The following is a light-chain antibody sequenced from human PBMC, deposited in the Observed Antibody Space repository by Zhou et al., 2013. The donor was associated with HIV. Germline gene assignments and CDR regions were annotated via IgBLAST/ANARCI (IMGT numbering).Light chain of an antibody. J-gene: IGKJ1*01. V-gene: IGKV3-20*01. CDR1: QSIANNY. CDR2: DAS. Sequence: EIVLSQSPGTLSLSPGESTTLSCRASQSIANNYLAWYQQKPGQAPRLLIYDASRRATGIPDRFSGSGSGTDFTLTISRLEPEDFAVYYCQHYGVSRTFGQGTKVEIK. CDR3: QHYGVSRT.